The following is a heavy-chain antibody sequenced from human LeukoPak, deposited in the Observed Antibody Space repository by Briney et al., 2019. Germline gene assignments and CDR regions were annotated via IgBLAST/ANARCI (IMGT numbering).Heavy chain of an antibody. V-gene: IGHV4-59*08. CDR3: ARQYQLLSDWFDP. CDR2: IYHSGST. Sequence: SETLSLTCTVSGGSISSYYWSWIRQPPGKGLEWIGYIYHSGSTYYNPSLKSRVTISVDRSKNQFSLKLSSVSAADTAVYYCARQYQLLSDWFDPWGQGTLVTVSS. CDR1: GGSISSYY. D-gene: IGHD2-2*01. J-gene: IGHJ5*02.